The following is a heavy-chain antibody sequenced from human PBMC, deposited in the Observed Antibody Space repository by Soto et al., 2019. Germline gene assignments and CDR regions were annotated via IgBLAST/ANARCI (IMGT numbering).Heavy chain of an antibody. CDR2: INTAGSTK. J-gene: IGHJ6*02. D-gene: IGHD1-1*01. V-gene: IGHV3-48*03. CDR3: ARAECRNPNCLTAYYSYGLDV. Sequence: EVQLVESGGNLVQPGGSLRLSCAASGFTFSNFEMHWVRQAPGKGLEWVSYINTAGSTKYYAESVKGRFTISRDNARNSLFLQMISLRAEDTAVYYCARAECRNPNCLTAYYSYGLDVWGQGTTVTVSS. CDR1: GFTFSNFE.